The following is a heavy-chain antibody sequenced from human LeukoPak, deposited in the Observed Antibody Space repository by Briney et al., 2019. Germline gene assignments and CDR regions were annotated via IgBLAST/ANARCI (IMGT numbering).Heavy chain of an antibody. V-gene: IGHV4-59*08. Sequence: SETLSLTCTVSGGSITRYYWSWIRRPPGKGLEWLAYVDYSGSTAYNPSLNGRIAIPPDTSKNQFSLKLRSVTAADTAVYYCARLNGGNWGPGILVTVSS. CDR3: ARLNGGN. CDR2: VDYSGST. J-gene: IGHJ4*02. D-gene: IGHD4-23*01. CDR1: GGSITRYY.